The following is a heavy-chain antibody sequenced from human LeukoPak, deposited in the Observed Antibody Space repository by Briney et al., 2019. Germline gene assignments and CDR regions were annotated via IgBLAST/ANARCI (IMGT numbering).Heavy chain of an antibody. D-gene: IGHD5-18*01. CDR3: AKDWGYSYGYFDL. CDR1: GFTVSSNY. V-gene: IGHV3-30*02. CDR2: IRYDGSNK. J-gene: IGHJ2*01. Sequence: GGSLRLSCAASGFTVSSNYMSRVRQAPGKGLEWVAFIRYDGSNKYYADSVKGRFTISRDNSKNTLYLQMNSLRAEDTAVYYCAKDWGYSYGYFDLWGRGTLVTVSS.